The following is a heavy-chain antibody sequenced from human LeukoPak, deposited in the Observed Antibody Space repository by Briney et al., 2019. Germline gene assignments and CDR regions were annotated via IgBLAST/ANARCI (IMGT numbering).Heavy chain of an antibody. CDR1: GFTFSSYG. J-gene: IGHJ4*02. Sequence: GGSLRLSCAASGFTFSSYGMHWVRQAPGKGLEWVAVISHDGSNKYYADSVKGRFTISRDNSKNTLYLQMNSLRAEDTAVYYCARDLGGYSGYDFVDYWGQGTLVTVSS. CDR2: ISHDGSNK. D-gene: IGHD5-12*01. CDR3: ARDLGGYSGYDFVDY. V-gene: IGHV3-30*03.